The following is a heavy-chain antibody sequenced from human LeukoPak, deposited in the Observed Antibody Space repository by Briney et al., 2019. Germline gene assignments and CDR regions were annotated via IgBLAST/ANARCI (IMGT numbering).Heavy chain of an antibody. J-gene: IGHJ4*02. CDR1: GGTFSSYA. V-gene: IGHV1-69*05. CDR2: IIPIFGTA. Sequence: GASVKVSCKASGGTFSSYAISWVRQALGQGLEWMGGIIPIFGTANYAQKFQGRVTITTDESTSTAYMELSSLRSEDTAVYYCASGYYAYYFDYWGQGTLVTVSS. CDR3: ASGYYAYYFDY. D-gene: IGHD3-22*01.